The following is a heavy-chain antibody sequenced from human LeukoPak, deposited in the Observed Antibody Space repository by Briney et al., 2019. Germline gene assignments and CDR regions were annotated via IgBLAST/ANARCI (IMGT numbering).Heavy chain of an antibody. CDR1: GGSISSYY. CDR2: IYYSGST. D-gene: IGHD2-15*01. CDR3: ARSVVVVAATPIYYFDY. Sequence: PSETLSLTCTVSGGSISSYYWSWIRRPPGKGLEWIGYIYYSGSTNYNPSLKSRVTISVDTSKNQFSLKLSSVTAADTAVYYCARSVVVVAATPIYYFDYWGQGTLVTVSS. V-gene: IGHV4-59*01. J-gene: IGHJ4*02.